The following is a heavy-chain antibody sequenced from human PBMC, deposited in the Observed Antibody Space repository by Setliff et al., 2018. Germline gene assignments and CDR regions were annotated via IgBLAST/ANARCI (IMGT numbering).Heavy chain of an antibody. CDR3: ARLVMRGTIDFLDN. J-gene: IGHJ4*02. Sequence: TGGSLRRSCAASGFTFSTYSMSWVRQAPGKGLEWVSAISGDSEYIYYRDSVKGRFTISRANSKNTLYLQMNSLRAEDTAVYYCARLVMRGTIDFLDNWGQGTLVTVSS. CDR2: ISGDSEYI. CDR1: GFTFSTYS. V-gene: IGHV3-23*01. D-gene: IGHD1-7*01.